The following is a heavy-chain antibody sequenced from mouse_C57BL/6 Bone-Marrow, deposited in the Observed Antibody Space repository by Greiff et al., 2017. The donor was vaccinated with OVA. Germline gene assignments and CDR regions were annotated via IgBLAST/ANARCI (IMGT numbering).Heavy chain of an antibody. D-gene: IGHD6-2*01. V-gene: IGHV5-4*01. Sequence: EVQLVESGGGLVKPGGSLKLSCAASGFTFSSYAMSWVRQTPEKRLEWVATISDGGSYTYYPDNVKGRFTISRDNAKNNLYLQMSHLKSEDTAMYYCARSLKDWYFDVWGTGTTVTVSS. CDR2: ISDGGSYT. CDR1: GFTFSSYA. CDR3: ARSLKDWYFDV. J-gene: IGHJ1*03.